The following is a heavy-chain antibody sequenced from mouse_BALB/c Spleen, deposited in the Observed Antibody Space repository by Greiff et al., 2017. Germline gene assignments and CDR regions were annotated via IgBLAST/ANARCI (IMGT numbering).Heavy chain of an antibody. CDR1: GFSLTSYG. CDR2: IWAGGST. V-gene: IGHV2-9*02. CDR3: ARAYGNYLAAY. J-gene: IGHJ3*01. D-gene: IGHD2-10*02. Sequence: QVQLKQSGPGLVAPSQSLSITCTVSGFSLTSYGVHWVRQPPGKGLEWLGVIWAGGSTNYNSALMSRLSISKDNSKSQVFLKMNSLQTDDTAMYYCARAYGNYLAAYWGQGTLVTVSA.